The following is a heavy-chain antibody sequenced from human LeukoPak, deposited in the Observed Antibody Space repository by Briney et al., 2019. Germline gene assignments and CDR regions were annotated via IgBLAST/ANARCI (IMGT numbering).Heavy chain of an antibody. D-gene: IGHD3-10*01. CDR2: IIPIFGTA. V-gene: IGHV1-69*13. J-gene: IGHJ4*02. CDR3: ACLGLGGSGSFDY. CDR1: GGTFSSYA. Sequence: GASVKVSCKASGGTFSSYAISWVRQAPGQGLEWMGGIIPIFGTANYAQKFQGRVTITADESTSTAYMELSSLRSEDTAVYYCACLGLGGSGSFDYWGQGTLVTVSS.